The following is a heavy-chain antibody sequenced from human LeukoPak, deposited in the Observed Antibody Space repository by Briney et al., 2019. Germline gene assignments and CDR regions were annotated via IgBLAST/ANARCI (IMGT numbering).Heavy chain of an antibody. CDR2: IIPIFGTA. CDR1: GGTFSSYA. CDR3: ASSSYSSGWYLFDY. D-gene: IGHD6-19*01. J-gene: IGHJ4*02. Sequence: GASVKVSCKASGGTFSSYAISWVQQAPGQGLEWMGGIIPIFGTANYAQKFQGRVTITADESTSTAYMELSSLRSEDTAVYYCASSSYSSGWYLFDYWGQGTLVTVSS. V-gene: IGHV1-69*01.